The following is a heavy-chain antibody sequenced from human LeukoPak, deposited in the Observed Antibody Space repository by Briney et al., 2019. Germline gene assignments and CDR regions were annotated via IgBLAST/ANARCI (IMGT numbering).Heavy chain of an antibody. V-gene: IGHV4-39*01. Sequence: PSETLSLTCTVSGGSISSSSYYWGWIRQPPGKGLEWIGSIYYSGSTYYNPSFKSRVTISVDTSKNQFSLKLSSVTAADTAVYYCARHLRSARDAFDIWGQGTMVTVSS. CDR2: IYYSGST. CDR1: GGSISSSSYY. J-gene: IGHJ3*02. CDR3: ARHLRSARDAFDI.